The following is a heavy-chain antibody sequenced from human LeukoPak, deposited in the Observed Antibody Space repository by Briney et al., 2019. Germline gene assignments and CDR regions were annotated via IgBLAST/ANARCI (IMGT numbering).Heavy chain of an antibody. CDR3: TKYSGRIDY. D-gene: IGHD5-18*01. CDR2: IRGKAYGGTT. CDR1: GFTFGDYA. Sequence: GGSLRLSCTSSGFTFGDYAMSWFRQAPGKGLEWVAFIRGKAYGGTTEYAASVKGRFIISRDDSKSIAYLQMNSLKTEDTAVYYCTKYSGRIDYWGQGTLVPVSS. V-gene: IGHV3-49*03. J-gene: IGHJ4*02.